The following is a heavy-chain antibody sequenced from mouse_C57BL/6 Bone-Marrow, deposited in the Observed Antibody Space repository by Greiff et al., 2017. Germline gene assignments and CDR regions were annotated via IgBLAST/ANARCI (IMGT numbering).Heavy chain of an antibody. D-gene: IGHD2-1*01. CDR1: GYSITSGYY. Sequence: ESGPGLVKPSQSLSLTCSVTGYSITSGYYWNWIRQFPGNKLEWMGYISYDGSNNYNPSLKNRISITRDTSKNQFFLKLNSVTTEDTATYYCAKIYWAWFAYWGQGTLVTVSA. J-gene: IGHJ3*01. CDR2: ISYDGSN. V-gene: IGHV3-6*01. CDR3: AKIYWAWFAY.